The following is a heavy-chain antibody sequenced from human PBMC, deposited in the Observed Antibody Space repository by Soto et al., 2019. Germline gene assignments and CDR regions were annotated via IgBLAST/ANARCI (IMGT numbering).Heavy chain of an antibody. D-gene: IGHD3-10*01. CDR2: IYHSGST. CDR3: ARVPSRLWFGELSSTPFFDY. Sequence: SETLSLTCAVSGGSISSSNWWSWVRQPPGKGLEWIGEIYHSGSTNYSPSLKSRVTISVDKSKNQFSLKLSSVTAADTAVYYCARVPSRLWFGELSSTPFFDYWGQGTLVTVSS. J-gene: IGHJ4*02. V-gene: IGHV4-4*02. CDR1: GGSISSSNW.